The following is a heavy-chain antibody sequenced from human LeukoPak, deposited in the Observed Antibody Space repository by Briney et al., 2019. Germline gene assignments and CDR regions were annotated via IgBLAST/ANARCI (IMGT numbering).Heavy chain of an antibody. Sequence: GGSLRLSCAASGFTFSSYGMHWVRQAPGKGLEWVAVIWYDGSNKYYADSVKGRFTISRDNSKNTLYLQMNSLRAEDTAVYYCARDNDLTGYYGLDYWGQGTQVTVSS. J-gene: IGHJ4*02. CDR1: GFTFSSYG. D-gene: IGHD3-9*01. CDR2: IWYDGSNK. V-gene: IGHV3-33*01. CDR3: ARDNDLTGYYGLDY.